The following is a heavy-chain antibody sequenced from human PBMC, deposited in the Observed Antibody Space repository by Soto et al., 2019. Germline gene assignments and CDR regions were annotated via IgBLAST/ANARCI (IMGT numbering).Heavy chain of an antibody. CDR2: IIPLFGTA. CDR1: GGTFSSYA. CDR3: ASHSGSSPEGRYHYGMDV. Sequence: QVQLVQSGAEVKKPGSSVKVSCKASGGTFSSYAISWVRQAPGQGLEWMGGIIPLFGTADYAQKFQGRVAIIADESTSTAYMELSSLRSEDTALYYCASHSGSSPEGRYHYGMDVWGQGTTVTVSS. V-gene: IGHV1-69*12. D-gene: IGHD1-26*01. J-gene: IGHJ6*02.